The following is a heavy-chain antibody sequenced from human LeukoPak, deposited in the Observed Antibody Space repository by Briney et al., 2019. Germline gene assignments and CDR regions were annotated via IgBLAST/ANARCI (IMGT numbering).Heavy chain of an antibody. V-gene: IGHV3-23*01. Sequence: PGGSLRLSCAASGFTFSNYAMSWVRQAPGKGLEWVSGITGSGASTYYEDSVKGRFTISRDNSKNTLYLQMNSLRAEDTAVYYCAKERQAGDYFTSDHWGQGTLVTVSS. CDR1: GFTFSNYA. CDR3: AKERQAGDYFTSDH. D-gene: IGHD4-17*01. CDR2: ITGSGAST. J-gene: IGHJ4*02.